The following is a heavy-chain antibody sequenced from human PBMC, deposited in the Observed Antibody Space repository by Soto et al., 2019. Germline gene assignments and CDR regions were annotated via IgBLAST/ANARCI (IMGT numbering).Heavy chain of an antibody. CDR3: TRGVARDSSNRGRLDP. V-gene: IGHV3-21*01. CDR2: ISSNSAYI. CDR1: GFRFRSFT. Sequence: GGTLRLSSSAYGFRFRSFTMNWVRQSPRKRLEWVSTISSNSAYIYYTDALRGRFTISRDNAKHSLHLQMNSLRDEDTAVYYCTRGVARDSSNRGRLDPCGPGTLVTVAS. D-gene: IGHD6-13*01. J-gene: IGHJ5*02.